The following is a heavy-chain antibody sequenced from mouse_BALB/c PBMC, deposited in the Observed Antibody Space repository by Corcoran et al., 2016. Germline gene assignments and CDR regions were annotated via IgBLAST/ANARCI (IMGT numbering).Heavy chain of an antibody. CDR1: GYTFTSYV. V-gene: IGHV1S136*01. CDR3: EMMTTGPWFAY. CDR2: INPYNDGT. D-gene: IGHD2-4*01. Sequence: EVQLQQSGPELVKPGASVKMSCKASGYTFTSYVMHWVKQKPGQGLEWIGYINPYNDGTKYNEKFKGKATLTSDKSSSTAYMELSSLTSEDSAVHYCEMMTTGPWFAYWGQGTLVTVSA. J-gene: IGHJ3*01.